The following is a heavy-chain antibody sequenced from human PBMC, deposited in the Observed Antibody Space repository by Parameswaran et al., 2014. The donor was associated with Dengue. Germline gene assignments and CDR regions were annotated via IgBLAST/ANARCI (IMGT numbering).Heavy chain of an antibody. CDR2: INHSGST. J-gene: IGHJ6*02. Sequence: WIRQPPGKGLEWIGEINHSGSTNYNPSLKSRVTISVDTSNNQFSLKLSSVTAADTAVYYCARGRVGATYDYYYYGMDVWGQGTTVTVSS. V-gene: IGHV4-34*01. D-gene: IGHD1-26*01. CDR3: ARGRVGATYDYYYYGMDV.